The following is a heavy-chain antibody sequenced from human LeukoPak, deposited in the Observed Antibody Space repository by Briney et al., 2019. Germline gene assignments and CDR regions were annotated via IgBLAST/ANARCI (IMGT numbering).Heavy chain of an antibody. Sequence: GGSLRLSCVTSGFTFTHYGTHWVRQAPGKGLEWVAFIRHDDRGKYYADSVKGRFTISRDNSKNTLYLQMNSLRAEDTAVYYCAKVIAVAGGFDYWGQGTLVTVSS. V-gene: IGHV3-30*02. CDR1: GFTFTHYG. CDR2: IRHDDRGK. D-gene: IGHD6-19*01. CDR3: AKVIAVAGGFDY. J-gene: IGHJ4*02.